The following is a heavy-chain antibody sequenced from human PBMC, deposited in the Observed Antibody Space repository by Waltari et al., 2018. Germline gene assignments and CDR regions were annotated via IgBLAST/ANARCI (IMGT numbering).Heavy chain of an antibody. CDR1: GITFSGYW. J-gene: IGHJ4*02. CDR3: ARGGGGGDFDY. Sequence: EVQLVESGGGLVQPGGSLRLSCAASGITFSGYWMHWVRQAPGKGLVWGPLINTEGSSTNYADSVKGRFTISVDNAKTTLYLQMNSLRVDDTAVYYCARGGGGGDFDYWGQGTLVTVSS. CDR2: INTEGSST. D-gene: IGHD3-16*01. V-gene: IGHV3-74*01.